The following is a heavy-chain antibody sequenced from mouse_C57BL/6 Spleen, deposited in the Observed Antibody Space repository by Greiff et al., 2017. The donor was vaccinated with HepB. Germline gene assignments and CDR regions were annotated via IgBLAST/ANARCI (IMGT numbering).Heavy chain of an antibody. CDR2: INPNNGGT. CDR1: GYTFTDYY. J-gene: IGHJ2*01. Sequence: VQLKQSGPELVKPGASVKISCKASGYTFTDYYMNWVKQSHGKSLEWIGDINPNNGGTSYNQKFKGKATLTVDKSSSTAYMELRSLTSEDSAVYYCARGGSNFYFDYWGQGTTLTVSS. V-gene: IGHV1-26*01. CDR3: ARGGSNFYFDY. D-gene: IGHD2-5*01.